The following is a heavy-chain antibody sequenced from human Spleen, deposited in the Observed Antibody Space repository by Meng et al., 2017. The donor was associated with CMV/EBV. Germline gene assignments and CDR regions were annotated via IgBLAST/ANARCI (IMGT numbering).Heavy chain of an antibody. D-gene: IGHD6-13*01. V-gene: IGHV3-7*04. CDR3: ARVAAAGRGMDV. Sequence: GESLKISCEASEFTFSSLWMTWVRQAPGKGLEWVANINQDESQKNYVDSVKGRFTISRDNAKSSLFLQLNSLRAEDTAVYYCARVAAAGRGMDVWGQGTTVTVSS. J-gene: IGHJ6*02. CDR1: EFTFSSLW. CDR2: INQDESQK.